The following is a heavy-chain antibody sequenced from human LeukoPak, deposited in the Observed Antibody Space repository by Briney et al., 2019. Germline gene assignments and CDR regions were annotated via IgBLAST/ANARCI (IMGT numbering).Heavy chain of an antibody. CDR1: GGSISSGDYY. CDR3: ARDLATALMDV. V-gene: IGHV4-30-4*08. J-gene: IGHJ6*04. D-gene: IGHD3-3*02. CDR2: IYYSGST. Sequence: SETLSLTCTVSGGSISSGDYYWSWIRQPPGKGLEWIGYIYYSGSTYYNPSLKSRVTISVDTSKDRFSLKLSSVTAADTAVYYCARDLATALMDVWGKGTTVTVSS.